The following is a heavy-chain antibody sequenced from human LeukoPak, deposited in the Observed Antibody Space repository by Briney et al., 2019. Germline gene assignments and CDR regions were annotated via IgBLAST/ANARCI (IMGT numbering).Heavy chain of an antibody. CDR1: GGSISSYY. D-gene: IGHD3-10*01. Sequence: SETLSLTCTVSGGSISSYYWSWIRQPARKGLEWIGRIYTSGSTNYNPSLKSRVTMSVDTSKNQFSLKLSSVTAADTAVYYCARARDYYGSGSYNVWFDPWGQGTLVTVSS. CDR2: IYTSGST. V-gene: IGHV4-4*07. J-gene: IGHJ5*02. CDR3: ARARDYYGSGSYNVWFDP.